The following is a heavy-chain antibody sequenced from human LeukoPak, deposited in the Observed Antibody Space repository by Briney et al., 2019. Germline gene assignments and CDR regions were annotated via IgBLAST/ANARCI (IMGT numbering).Heavy chain of an antibody. Sequence: GGSLRLSCAASGXTFSSYGMHWVRQAPGKGLEWVAVISYDGSNKYYADSVKGRFTISRDNSKNTLYLQMNSLRAEDTAVYYCAKDGWYSSSSGDGYFDYWGQGTLVIVSS. CDR3: AKDGWYSSSSGDGYFDY. CDR1: GXTFSSYG. D-gene: IGHD6-6*01. V-gene: IGHV3-30*18. J-gene: IGHJ4*02. CDR2: ISYDGSNK.